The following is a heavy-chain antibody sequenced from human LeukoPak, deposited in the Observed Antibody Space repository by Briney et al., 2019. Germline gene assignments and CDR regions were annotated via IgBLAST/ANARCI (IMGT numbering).Heavy chain of an antibody. CDR2: ISGSGGST. Sequence: GGSLRLSCAASGFTFSSYAMSWVRQAPGKGLEWVSAISGSGGSTYYADSVKGRFTISRDNSKNTPYLQMNSLRAEDTAVYYCGGKRAQPYYFDYWGQGTLVTVSS. CDR3: GGKRAQPYYFDY. V-gene: IGHV3-23*01. CDR1: GFTFSSYA. D-gene: IGHD1-14*01. J-gene: IGHJ4*02.